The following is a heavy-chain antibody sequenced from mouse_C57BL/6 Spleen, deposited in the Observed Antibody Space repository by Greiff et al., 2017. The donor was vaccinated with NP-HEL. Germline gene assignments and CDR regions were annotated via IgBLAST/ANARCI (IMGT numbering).Heavy chain of an antibody. CDR2: IRSKSNNYAT. CDR1: GFSFNTYA. V-gene: IGHV10-1*01. D-gene: IGHD4-1*01. J-gene: IGHJ4*01. CDR3: VRGGKLGPYYYAMDY. Sequence: EVKLMESGGGLVQPKGSLKLSCAASGFSFNTYAMNWVRQAPGKGLEWVARIRSKSNNYATYYADSVKDRFTISRDDSESMLYLQMNNLKTEDTAMYYCVRGGKLGPYYYAMDYWGQGTSVTVSS.